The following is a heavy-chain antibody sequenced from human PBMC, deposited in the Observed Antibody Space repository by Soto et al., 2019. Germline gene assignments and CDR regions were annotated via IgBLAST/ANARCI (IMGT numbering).Heavy chain of an antibody. CDR1: GFTFSSYA. D-gene: IGHD6-6*01. CDR3: AKDLGLYSSSYYFDY. V-gene: IGHV3-23*01. J-gene: IGHJ4*02. Sequence: GGSLRLSCAASGFTFSSYAMSWVRQAPGKGLEWVSAISGSGGSTYYADSVKGRFTISRDNSKNTLYLQMNSLRAEDTAVYYRAKDLGLYSSSYYFDYWGQGTLVTVSS. CDR2: ISGSGGST.